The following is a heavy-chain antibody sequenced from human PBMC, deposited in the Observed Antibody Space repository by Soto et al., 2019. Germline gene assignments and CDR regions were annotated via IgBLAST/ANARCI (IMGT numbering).Heavy chain of an antibody. CDR2: ISSSSSTI. Sequence: EVQLVESGGGLVQPGGSLRLSCAASGFTFSSYSMNWVRQAPGKGLEWVSYISSSSSTIYYAHSVKGRFTISRDNAKNSLYLQMNSLRDEDTAVYYCAREDYYDSSGDPHFDYWGQGTLVTVSS. V-gene: IGHV3-48*02. CDR3: AREDYYDSSGDPHFDY. J-gene: IGHJ4*02. D-gene: IGHD3-22*01. CDR1: GFTFSSYS.